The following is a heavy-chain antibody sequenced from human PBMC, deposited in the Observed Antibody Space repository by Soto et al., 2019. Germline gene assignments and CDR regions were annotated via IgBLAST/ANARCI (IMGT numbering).Heavy chain of an antibody. V-gene: IGHV4-34*01. CDR3: ARIRARFSRSAFDI. CDR2: INSSGST. Sequence: QVQLQQWGAGLLNPSETLSLTCAVYAGPFTTYYWSWIRQPPGKGLAWIGEINSSGSTNYNPSLKIRLTISVDTSKNQFTLRLTSVTAADTAVYYCARIRARFSRSAFDIWGQGTMVTVSS. CDR1: AGPFTTYY. J-gene: IGHJ3*02. D-gene: IGHD3-10*01.